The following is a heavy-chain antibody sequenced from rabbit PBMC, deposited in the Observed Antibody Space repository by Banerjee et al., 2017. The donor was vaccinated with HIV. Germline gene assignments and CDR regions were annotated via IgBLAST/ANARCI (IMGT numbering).Heavy chain of an antibody. CDR3: ARDLADVIGWDFGW. D-gene: IGHD1-1*01. Sequence: EESGGGLVKPGASLTLTCKASGIAFNSGYDMCWVRQAPGKGLEWIACIYAGSSGSSSCGTRAKGRFTITKTSSATVTMQMPRLTAADTDSCFCARDLADVIGWDFGWWGPGTLVTVS. CDR1: GIAFNSGYD. CDR2: IYAGSSGSS. J-gene: IGHJ4*01. V-gene: IGHV1S40*01.